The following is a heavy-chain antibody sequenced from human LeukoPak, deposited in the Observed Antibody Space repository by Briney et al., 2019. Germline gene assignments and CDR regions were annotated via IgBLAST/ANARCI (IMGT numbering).Heavy chain of an antibody. CDR2: IYYSGSV. V-gene: IGHV4-59*08. J-gene: IGHJ4*02. CDR3: ARQYQHVRGWYWGY. Sequence: SETLSLTCTVSGGSISSYYWSWIRQPPGKGLEWVGYIYYSGSVKYNPSLKSRVTISVDTSKNQFSLKLSSVTAADTAVYYCARQYQHVRGWYWGYWGQGTLVTVSS. D-gene: IGHD6-19*01. CDR1: GGSISSYY.